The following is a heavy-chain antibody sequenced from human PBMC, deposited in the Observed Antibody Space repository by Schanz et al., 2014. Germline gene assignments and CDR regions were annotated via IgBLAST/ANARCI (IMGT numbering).Heavy chain of an antibody. CDR2: INTGSGDT. D-gene: IGHD5-12*01. CDR3: ARGISGYGANNYFDY. Sequence: QVHLVQSGAEVKRPGASVKVSCKASAYSFTSYSMHWVRQAPGQRLEWMGWINTGSGDTKYSQNFQGRVAITRDTSANTAYMELSSLRTEDTAVYSWARGISGYGANNYFDYWGQGTLVTVSS. CDR1: AYSFTSYS. J-gene: IGHJ4*02. V-gene: IGHV1-3*04.